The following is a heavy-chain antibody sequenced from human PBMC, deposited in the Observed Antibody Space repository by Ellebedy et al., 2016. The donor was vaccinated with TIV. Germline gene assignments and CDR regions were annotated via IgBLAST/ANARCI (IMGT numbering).Heavy chain of an antibody. Sequence: GESLKISCAASGFPFSRYWMSWVRQAPGQGLEWVANINQHESEKNYVDSVRGRFTISIDNAKNSLYLQMNSLRAEDTAVYYCARLTGGTCYCAFDIWGQGTRVNVSS. J-gene: IGHJ3*02. CDR2: INQHESEK. V-gene: IGHV3-7*03. CDR3: ARLTGGTCYCAFDI. CDR1: GFPFSRYW. D-gene: IGHD2-15*01.